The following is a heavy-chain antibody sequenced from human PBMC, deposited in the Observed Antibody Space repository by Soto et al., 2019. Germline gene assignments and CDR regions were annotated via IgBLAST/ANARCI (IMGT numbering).Heavy chain of an antibody. CDR3: ARAAGYYDFWTGYYPYYFDY. CDR1: GFTFSNYW. CDR2: IKQDGSEK. V-gene: IGHV3-7*01. Sequence: EVQLVESGGGLVQPGGSLRLSCAASGFTFSNYWMSWVRQAPGKGLEWVANIKQDGSEKDYVDSVRGRFTISRDNAKSSLYLQMNSLRAEDTAVYYCARAAGYYDFWTGYYPYYFDYWGQGTLVTVSS. J-gene: IGHJ4*02. D-gene: IGHD3-3*01.